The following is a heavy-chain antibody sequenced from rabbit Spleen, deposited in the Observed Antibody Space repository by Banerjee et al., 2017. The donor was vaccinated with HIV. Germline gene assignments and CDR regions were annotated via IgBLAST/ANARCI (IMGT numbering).Heavy chain of an antibody. CDR2: IDTGFGGTT. CDR1: GVSFSFSNY. CDR3: ARNYVNAFDP. D-gene: IGHD1-1*01. V-gene: IGHV1S40*01. Sequence: VESGGDLVKPGASLTLTCTASGVSFSFSNYMCWVRQAPGKGLEWIACIDTGFGGTTYYASWAKGRFTISKTSSTTVTLQMTSLTAADTATYFCARNYVNAFDPWGPGTLVTVS. J-gene: IGHJ2*01.